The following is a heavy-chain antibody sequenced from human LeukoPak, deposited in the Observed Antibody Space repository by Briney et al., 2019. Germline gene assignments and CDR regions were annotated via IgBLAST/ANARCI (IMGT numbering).Heavy chain of an antibody. D-gene: IGHD3-22*01. CDR1: GYTLTELS. CDR2: MNPNSGNT. V-gene: IGHV1-8*01. CDR3: ARAYYYDTH. J-gene: IGHJ4*02. Sequence: ASVKVSCKVSGYTLTELSMHWVRQATGQGLEWMGWMNPNSGNTGYAQKFQGRVTMTRNTSISTAYMELSSLRSADTAVYYCARAYYYDTHWGQGTLVTVSS.